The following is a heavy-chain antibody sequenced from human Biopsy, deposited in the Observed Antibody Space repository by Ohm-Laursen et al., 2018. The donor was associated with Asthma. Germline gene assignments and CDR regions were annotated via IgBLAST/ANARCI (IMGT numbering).Heavy chain of an antibody. V-gene: IGHV1-69*01. CDR3: ARKAGSCISRTCYSLDF. CDR1: GGTFNTYV. CDR2: INSVFGTT. J-gene: IGHJ4*02. Sequence: ASSVKVSCKSLGGTFNTYVIGWVRQAPGQGLEWMGGINSVFGTTTYPQKFQDRVTITADDSTSTVYMELGSLRSEDTAVYYCARKAGSCISRTCYSLDFWGQGTLVTVSS. D-gene: IGHD2-2*01.